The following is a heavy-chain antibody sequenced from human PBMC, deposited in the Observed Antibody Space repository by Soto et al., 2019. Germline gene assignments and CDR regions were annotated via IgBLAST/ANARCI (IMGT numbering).Heavy chain of an antibody. V-gene: IGHV1-3*01. CDR1: GYTFTSYA. CDR3: ARDMSSGLYYYYGMDV. D-gene: IGHD6-19*01. Sequence: QVQLVQSGAEVKKPGASVKVSCKASGYTFTSYAKHWVRQAPGQRLEWMGWINAGNGNTKYSQKFQGRVTITRDTSASTAYTELSSLRSEDTAVYYCARDMSSGLYYYYGMDVWGQGTTVTVSS. J-gene: IGHJ6*02. CDR2: INAGNGNT.